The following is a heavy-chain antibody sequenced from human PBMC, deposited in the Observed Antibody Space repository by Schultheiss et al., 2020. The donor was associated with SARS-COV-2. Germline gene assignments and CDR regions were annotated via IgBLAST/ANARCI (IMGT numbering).Heavy chain of an antibody. V-gene: IGHV3-33*08. D-gene: IGHD2-2*01. CDR3: ARDCEYQLAFDY. J-gene: IGHJ4*02. Sequence: GGSLRLSCAASGFTFSSYAMSWVRQAPGKGLEWVAVIWYDGSNKYYADSVKGRFTISRDNSKNTLYLQMNSLRAEDTAVYYCARDCEYQLAFDYWGQGTLVTVSS. CDR1: GFTFSSYA. CDR2: IWYDGSNK.